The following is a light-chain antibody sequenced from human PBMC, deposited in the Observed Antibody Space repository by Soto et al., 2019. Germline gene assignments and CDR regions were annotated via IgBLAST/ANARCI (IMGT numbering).Light chain of an antibody. J-gene: IGKJ2*01. V-gene: IGKV1-6*01. Sequence: IQMTQSPSSLSASVGDRVTITCRASQDIRKDLAWYQQKPGKAPQILIYGASTLQTGVASRFSGSGSATDFTLTISSLQPEDSAAYYCLQDYNYPFTFGQGTKVEIX. CDR3: LQDYNYPFT. CDR1: QDIRKD. CDR2: GAS.